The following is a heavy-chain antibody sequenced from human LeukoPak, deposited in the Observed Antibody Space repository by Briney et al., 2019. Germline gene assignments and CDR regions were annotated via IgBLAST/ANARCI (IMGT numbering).Heavy chain of an antibody. CDR2: INPNSGGT. V-gene: IGHV1-2*02. CDR3: ARVDYGGNSVDY. J-gene: IGHJ4*02. Sequence: ASVKVSCKASGYTFTGYYMHWVRQAPGQGLEWMGWINPNSGGTNYAQKFQGRVTMTRDTSISTAYMELSRLRSDDTAVYYCARVDYGGNSVDYWGQETLVTVSS. D-gene: IGHD4-23*01. CDR1: GYTFTGYY.